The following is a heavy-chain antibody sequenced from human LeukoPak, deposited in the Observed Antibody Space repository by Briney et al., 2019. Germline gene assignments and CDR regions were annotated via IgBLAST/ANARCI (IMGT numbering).Heavy chain of an antibody. Sequence: PGGSLRLSCAASGFTVSSNYMSWVRQAPGKGLEWVAVISYDGSNKYYADSVKGRFTISRDNSKNTLYLQMNSLRAEDTAVYYCARVNRDSSGYGPDYWGQGTLVTVSS. CDR3: ARVNRDSSGYGPDY. D-gene: IGHD3-22*01. V-gene: IGHV3-30-3*01. CDR1: GFTVSSNY. J-gene: IGHJ4*02. CDR2: ISYDGSNK.